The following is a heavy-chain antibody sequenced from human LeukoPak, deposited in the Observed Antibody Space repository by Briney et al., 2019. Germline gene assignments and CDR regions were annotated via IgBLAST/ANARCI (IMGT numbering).Heavy chain of an antibody. J-gene: IGHJ6*02. Sequence: ASVKVSCKASGYTFTSYYMHWVRRAPGQGLEWMGIINPSGGSTSYAQKFQGRVTMTSDTSTSTVYMELSSLRSEDTAVYYCARTSSSGSYYPYGMDVWGQGTTVTVSS. CDR2: INPSGGST. CDR3: ARTSSSGSYYPYGMDV. V-gene: IGHV1-46*01. D-gene: IGHD1-26*01. CDR1: GYTFTSYY.